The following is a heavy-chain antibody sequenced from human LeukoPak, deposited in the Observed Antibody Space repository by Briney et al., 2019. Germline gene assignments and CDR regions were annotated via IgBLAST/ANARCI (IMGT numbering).Heavy chain of an antibody. CDR3: ARPGSGYSYYYFDY. CDR2: IYYSGST. V-gene: IGHV4-31*03. Sequence: PSQTLSLTCTVSGGSISSGGYYWSWIRQHPGKGLEWIGYIYYSGSTYYNPSLKSRVTISVDTSKNQFSLKLSPVTAADTAVYYCARPGSGYSYYYFDYWGQGTLVTVSS. J-gene: IGHJ4*02. CDR1: GGSISSGGYY. D-gene: IGHD5-18*01.